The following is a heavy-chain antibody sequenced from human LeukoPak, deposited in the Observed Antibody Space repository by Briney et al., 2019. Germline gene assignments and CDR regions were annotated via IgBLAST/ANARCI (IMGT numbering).Heavy chain of an antibody. CDR1: SGSISSYY. J-gene: IGHJ5*02. Sequence: SETLSLTCTVSSGSISSYYWICIRQPPGKGLVGIGDIYNSGGTNYNTSLKSRVPISTDTSKNQFSLRLSSVTAADTAIYYCARTKYSWGVNWFDPWGQGTLVTVSS. CDR2: IYNSGGT. V-gene: IGHV4-59*08. CDR3: ARTKYSWGVNWFDP. D-gene: IGHD3-10*01.